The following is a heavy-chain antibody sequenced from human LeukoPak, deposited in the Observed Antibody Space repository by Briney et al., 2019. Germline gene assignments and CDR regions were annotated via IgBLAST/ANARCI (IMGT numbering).Heavy chain of an antibody. CDR1: GGSISSYY. V-gene: IGHV4-59*08. CDR3: ARHTIAAAGLDY. Sequence: PSETLSLTCTVSGGSISSYYWIWIRQPPGKGLEWIGYIYYSGSTNYNPSLKSRVTISVDTSKNQFSLKLSSVTAADTAVYYCARHTIAAAGLDYWGQGTLVTVSS. D-gene: IGHD6-13*01. J-gene: IGHJ4*02. CDR2: IYYSGST.